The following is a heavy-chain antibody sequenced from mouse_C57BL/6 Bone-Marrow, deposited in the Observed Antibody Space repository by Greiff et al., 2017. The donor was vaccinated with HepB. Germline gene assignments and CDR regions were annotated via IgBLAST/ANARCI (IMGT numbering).Heavy chain of an antibody. V-gene: IGHV1-50*01. Sequence: QVQLKQPGAELVKPGASVKLSCKASGYTFTSYWMQWVKQRPGQGLEWIGEIDPSDSYTNYNQKFKGKATLTVDTSSSTAYMQLSSLTSEDSAVYYCARIGYDGFAYWGQGTLVTVSA. CDR1: GYTFTSYW. CDR2: IDPSDSYT. CDR3: ARIGYDGFAY. J-gene: IGHJ3*01. D-gene: IGHD2-2*01.